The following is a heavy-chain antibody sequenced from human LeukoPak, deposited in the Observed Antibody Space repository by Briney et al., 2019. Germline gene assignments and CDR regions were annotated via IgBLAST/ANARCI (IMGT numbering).Heavy chain of an antibody. CDR1: GYTFTSYG. V-gene: IGHV1-18*01. CDR3: ARDLDSSGWSHFQH. J-gene: IGHJ1*01. CDR2: ISAYNGNT. Sequence: ASVKVSCKASGYTFTSYGISWVRQAPGQGLEWMGWISAYNGNTNYAQKLQGRVTMTTDTSTSTAYMELSRLRSDDTAVYYCARDLDSSGWSHFQHWGQGTLVTVSS. D-gene: IGHD6-19*01.